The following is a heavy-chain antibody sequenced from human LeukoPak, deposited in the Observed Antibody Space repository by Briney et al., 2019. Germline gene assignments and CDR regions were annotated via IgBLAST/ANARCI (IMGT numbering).Heavy chain of an antibody. D-gene: IGHD3-10*01. J-gene: IGHJ4*02. CDR2: IYYSGST. Sequence: KPSETLSLTCTVSGGSISSYYWSWIRQPPGKGLEWIGYIYYSGSTNYNPSLKSRVTISVDTSKNQFSLKLSSVTAADTAVYYCARDQSGGYYFDYWGQGTLVTVSS. V-gene: IGHV4-59*01. CDR1: GGSISSYY. CDR3: ARDQSGGYYFDY.